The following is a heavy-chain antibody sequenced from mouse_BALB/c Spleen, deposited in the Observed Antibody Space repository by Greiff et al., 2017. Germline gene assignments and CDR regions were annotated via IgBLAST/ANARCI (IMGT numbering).Heavy chain of an antibody. Sequence: LVKPGASVKISCKASGYSFTGYYMHWVKQSHGKGLEWIGFISCYNGATSYNKKFKDKTTFTVDTSSSTAYMQFNSLTAEDAAVYYCAREQYGNSAWFAYWGQGTLVTVSA. CDR2: ISCYNGAT. D-gene: IGHD2-10*02. CDR1: GYSFTGYY. V-gene: IGHV1S34*01. J-gene: IGHJ3*01. CDR3: AREQYGNSAWFAY.